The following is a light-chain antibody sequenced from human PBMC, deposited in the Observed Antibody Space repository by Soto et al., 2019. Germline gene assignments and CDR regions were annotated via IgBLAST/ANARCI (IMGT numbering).Light chain of an antibody. CDR1: QSVSSY. Sequence: EIVLTQSPATLSLSPGERATLSCRASQSVSSYLAWYQQKPGQPPRLLIYEASNRATGIPARFSGSGSGTDFTLTISRLEPEDFAVYYCQQYGRSPTTFGQGTKVDIK. CDR2: EAS. CDR3: QQYGRSPTT. J-gene: IGKJ1*01. V-gene: IGKV3-11*01.